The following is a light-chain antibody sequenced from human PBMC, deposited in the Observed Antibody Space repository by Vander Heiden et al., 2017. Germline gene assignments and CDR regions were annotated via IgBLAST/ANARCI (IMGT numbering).Light chain of an antibody. CDR3: MQALQTLLT. CDR1: QSLLHSNGYNY. CDR2: LCS. V-gene: IGKV2-28*01. Sequence: DIVMTQSPLSLPVTPGEPASISCRSSQSLLHSNGYNYLDWYLQKPGQSPQLLIYLCSNRASGVPDRFSGSGSGTDFTLKISRVEAEDVGVYYCMQALQTLLTFGGGTKVEIK. J-gene: IGKJ4*01.